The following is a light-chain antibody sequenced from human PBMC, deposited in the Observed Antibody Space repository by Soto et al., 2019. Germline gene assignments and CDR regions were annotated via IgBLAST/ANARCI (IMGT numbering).Light chain of an antibody. J-gene: IGKJ5*01. CDR1: QSVSKY. CDR3: PQRNHLPIT. Sequence: EIVLTQSPATLSLSPGERATLSCRTSQSVSKYFAWYQQKPGRAPRLLIYDASSRATGIPDRFIGSGSGTDFPLTISSLGPEGFAIYFCPQRNHLPITLGQGTRLEIK. CDR2: DAS. V-gene: IGKV3-11*01.